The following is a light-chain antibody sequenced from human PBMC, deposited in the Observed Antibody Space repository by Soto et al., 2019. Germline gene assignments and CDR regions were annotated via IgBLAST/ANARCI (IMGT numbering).Light chain of an antibody. J-gene: IGKJ5*01. CDR3: QQSYSTSIT. Sequence: DIQMTQSPSSLSASVGDRVTITCRASQSISSYLNWYQQKPGKAPKLLIYAASSLQSGVPSGFSGSGSGTDFTLTISSLKNEDFATYYCQQSYSTSITFGQGTRLEI. CDR2: AAS. CDR1: QSISSY. V-gene: IGKV1-39*01.